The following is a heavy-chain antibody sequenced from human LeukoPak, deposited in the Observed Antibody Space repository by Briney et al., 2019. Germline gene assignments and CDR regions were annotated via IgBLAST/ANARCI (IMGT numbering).Heavy chain of an antibody. D-gene: IGHD5-12*01. Sequence: ASVKVSRKLSGNPPREVSLHSVRQTPREGLEWRGGLDPEDEEMIYAPKFQARVTLTADVCTNTVFMRLTSLRSDDTAVCYCATVRSGYDLGYYGLDVWGRGTTVTVS. CDR3: ATVRSGYDLGYYGLDV. CDR2: LDPEDEEM. V-gene: IGHV1-24*01. CDR1: GNPPREVS. J-gene: IGHJ6*02.